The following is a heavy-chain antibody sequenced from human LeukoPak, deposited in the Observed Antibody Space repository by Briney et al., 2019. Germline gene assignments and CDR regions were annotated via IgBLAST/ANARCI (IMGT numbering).Heavy chain of an antibody. J-gene: IGHJ4*02. D-gene: IGHD4/OR15-4a*01. CDR3: ATANLGGDYDY. Sequence: GGSLRLSCAASGFTFSSYSMNWVRQAPGKGLEWVSSISSSSSYIYYADSVKGRFTICRDNAKNSLYLQMNSLRAEDTAVYYCATANLGGDYDYWGQGTLVTVSS. CDR1: GFTFSSYS. V-gene: IGHV3-21*01. CDR2: ISSSSSYI.